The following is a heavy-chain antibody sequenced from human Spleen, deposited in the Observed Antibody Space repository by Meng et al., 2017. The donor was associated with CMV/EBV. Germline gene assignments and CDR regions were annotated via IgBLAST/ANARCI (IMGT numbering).Heavy chain of an antibody. CDR3: ARAYNVPGWFDP. CDR2: ISGSGSTM. D-gene: IGHD1-14*01. V-gene: IGHV3-11*01. Sequence: AASGFTFSDYYMTWIRQAPGKGLEWVSYISGSGSTMYYADSVKGRFTISRDNAKNSLDLQMNSLRVEDTALYYCARAYNVPGWFDPWGQGTLVTVSS. J-gene: IGHJ5*02. CDR1: GFTFSDYY.